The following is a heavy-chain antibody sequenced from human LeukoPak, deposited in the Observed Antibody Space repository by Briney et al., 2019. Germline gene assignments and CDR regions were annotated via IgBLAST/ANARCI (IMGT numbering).Heavy chain of an antibody. D-gene: IGHD2-21*02. Sequence: PSETLSLTCAVSGGSSSSSNWWNWVRQPPGKGLEWIGEIDHSGRTNYNPSLKSRVTISVDTSKNQFSLKLSSVTAADTAVYYCAKDPLGYCGRDCYSNYYNMDVWGQGTTVTVSS. J-gene: IGHJ6*02. CDR2: IDHSGRT. V-gene: IGHV4-4*02. CDR1: GGSSSSSNW. CDR3: AKDPLGYCGRDCYSNYYNMDV.